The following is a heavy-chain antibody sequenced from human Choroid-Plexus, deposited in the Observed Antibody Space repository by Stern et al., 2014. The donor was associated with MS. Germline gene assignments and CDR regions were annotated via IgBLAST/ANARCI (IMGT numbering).Heavy chain of an antibody. CDR2: IKPNTGGT. V-gene: IGHV1-2*02. CDR1: GYIFTGHY. Sequence: QVQLVQSGAEVKKPGASVKVSCKTSGYIFTGHYIHWVRQAPGQGLEWMAWIKPNTGGTKYAQKVQGRVTMSRDTSISTAYVELSSLTSDDTAVYYCARDQRGITIFGVVTDYYYLGMDVWGQGTTVTVSS. D-gene: IGHD3-3*01. CDR3: ARDQRGITIFGVVTDYYYLGMDV. J-gene: IGHJ6*02.